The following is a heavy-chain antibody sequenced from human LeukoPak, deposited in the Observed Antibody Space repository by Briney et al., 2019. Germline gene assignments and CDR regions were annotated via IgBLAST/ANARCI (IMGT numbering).Heavy chain of an antibody. Sequence: GGSLRLSCTASGFTFGDYAMSWVRQAPGKGLEWVGFIRSKAYGGTTEYAASVKGRFTISRDDSKSIAYLQMNSLKTEDTAVYYCTRERDGLDYWGQGTLATVSS. CDR3: TRERDGLDY. V-gene: IGHV3-49*04. CDR2: IRSKAYGGTT. J-gene: IGHJ4*02. CDR1: GFTFGDYA. D-gene: IGHD5-24*01.